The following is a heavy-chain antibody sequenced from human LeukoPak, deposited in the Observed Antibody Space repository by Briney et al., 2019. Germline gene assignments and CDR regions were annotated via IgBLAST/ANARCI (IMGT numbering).Heavy chain of an antibody. CDR2: ISGSGGST. CDR3: ARDMDEMATIDYFDY. J-gene: IGHJ4*02. CDR1: GFTFSSYA. Sequence: AGGSLRLSCAASGFTFSSYAMSWVRQAPGKGLEWVSAISGSGGSTYYADSVKGRFTISRDNAKNSLYLQVNSLRAKDTAVYYCARDMDEMATIDYFDYWGQGTLVTVSS. D-gene: IGHD5-24*01. V-gene: IGHV3-23*01.